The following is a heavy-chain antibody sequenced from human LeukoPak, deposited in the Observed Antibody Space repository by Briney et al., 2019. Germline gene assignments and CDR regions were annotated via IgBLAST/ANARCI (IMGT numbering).Heavy chain of an antibody. V-gene: IGHV3-53*05. CDR1: RFTVSSTH. CDR2: TYTGGNS. CDR3: AKDRRVDYDFWRRGFDY. Sequence: GGSLRLSCEASRFTVSSTHMVWVRQAPGKGLEWVSVTYTGGNSYYAGSVQGRFIISRDNSKNTLYLQMNSLRAEDTAVYYCAKDRRVDYDFWRRGFDYWGQGTLVTVSS. D-gene: IGHD3-3*01. J-gene: IGHJ4*02.